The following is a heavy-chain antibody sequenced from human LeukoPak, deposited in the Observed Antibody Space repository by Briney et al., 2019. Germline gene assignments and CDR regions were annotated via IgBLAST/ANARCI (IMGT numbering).Heavy chain of an antibody. V-gene: IGHV3-7*03. CDR1: GFTFSSYW. D-gene: IGHD5-18*01. CDR3: ASAYTQLWPYPVSY. J-gene: IGHJ4*02. CDR2: IKQDGSEK. Sequence: GGSLRLSCAAAGFTFSSYWMSWVRQAPGKGLEWVANIKQDGSEKYYVDSVKGRFTISRDNDKNSLYLQMNSLRAEDTAVYYCASAYTQLWPYPVSYWGQGTLVTVSS.